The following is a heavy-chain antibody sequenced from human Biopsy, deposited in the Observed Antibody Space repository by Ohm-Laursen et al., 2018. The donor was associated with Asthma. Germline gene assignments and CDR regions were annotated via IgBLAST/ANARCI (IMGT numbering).Heavy chain of an antibody. CDR3: ARTSYDFLTGQFKVVFGV. Sequence: GASVKVSCKPSGYNFISFAIHWVRQAPGQRLEWMGWVNTGNGDTKYSQKFQGRVTITRDTSASTAYMELRSLRSEDTATYYCARTSYDFLTGQFKVVFGVGGQG. D-gene: IGHD3-9*01. J-gene: IGHJ3*01. V-gene: IGHV1-3*04. CDR1: GYNFISFA. CDR2: VNTGNGDT.